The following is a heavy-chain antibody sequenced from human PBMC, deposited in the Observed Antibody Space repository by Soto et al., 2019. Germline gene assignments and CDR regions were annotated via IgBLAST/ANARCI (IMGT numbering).Heavy chain of an antibody. CDR1: GYSFTSYW. V-gene: IGHV5-10-1*01. CDR3: ATPIAVAGSYDYYYGMDV. J-gene: IGHJ6*02. D-gene: IGHD6-13*01. Sequence: GASLTISCKGSGYSFTSYWISSVRQMPGKGLEWMGRIDPSDSYTNYSPSFQGHVTISADKSISTAYLQWSSLKASDTAMYYCATPIAVAGSYDYYYGMDVWGQGTTVTVSS. CDR2: IDPSDSYT.